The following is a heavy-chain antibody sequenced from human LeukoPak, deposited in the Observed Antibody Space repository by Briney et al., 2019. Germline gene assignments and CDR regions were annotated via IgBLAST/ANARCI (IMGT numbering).Heavy chain of an antibody. Sequence: PSETLSLTCAVYGGSFSGYYWSWIRQPPGKGLEWIGEINHSGSTNYNPSLKSRVTISVDTSKNQFSLKLSSVTVADTAVYYCARANWGSHYFDYWGQGTLVTVSS. V-gene: IGHV4-34*01. J-gene: IGHJ4*02. CDR2: INHSGST. CDR1: GGSFSGYY. D-gene: IGHD7-27*01. CDR3: ARANWGSHYFDY.